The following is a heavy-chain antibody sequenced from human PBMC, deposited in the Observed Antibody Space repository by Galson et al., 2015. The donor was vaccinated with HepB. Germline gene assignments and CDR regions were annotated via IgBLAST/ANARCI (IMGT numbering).Heavy chain of an antibody. CDR1: GFIFSSFG. D-gene: IGHD3-16*01. CDR2: ISSNSNTI. J-gene: IGHJ2*01. CDR3: ARVHCGWGSISVYCDFDL. Sequence: SLRLSCAASGFIFSSFGMHWVRQAPGKGLESVSYISSNSNTINDADTVKGRFIISRDNAQNSLYLQMNSLRDDDTAVYYCARVHCGWGSISVYCDFDLWGRGTLVTVSS. V-gene: IGHV3-48*02.